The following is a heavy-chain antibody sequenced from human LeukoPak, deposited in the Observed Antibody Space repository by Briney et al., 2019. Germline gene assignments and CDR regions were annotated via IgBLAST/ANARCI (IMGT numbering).Heavy chain of an antibody. CDR2: IYYSGST. D-gene: IGHD6-19*01. V-gene: IGHV4-59*01. CDR3: ARGEAVADNYYYYYMDV. Sequence: SETLSLTCTVSGGSISSYYWNWIRQPPGKGLEWIAYIYYSGSTNYNPSLKSRVTISVDTSKNQFSLKLSSVTAADTAVYYFARGEAVADNYYYYYMDVWGKGTTVTMSS. J-gene: IGHJ6*03. CDR1: GGSISSYY.